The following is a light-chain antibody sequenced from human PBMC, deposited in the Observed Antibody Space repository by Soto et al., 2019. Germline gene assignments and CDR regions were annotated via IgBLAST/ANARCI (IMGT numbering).Light chain of an antibody. V-gene: IGKV3-15*01. CDR3: QQYNNWPPIT. J-gene: IGKJ5*01. CDR2: GAS. Sequence: EIVFKQSPFTLSLSPGEEATLSCRASQSVTTRYLAWYQQKPGQAPRLLMYGASTRATGIPARFSGSGSGTEFTLTISSLQSEDFAVYYCQQYNNWPPITFGQGTRLEIK. CDR1: QSVTTRY.